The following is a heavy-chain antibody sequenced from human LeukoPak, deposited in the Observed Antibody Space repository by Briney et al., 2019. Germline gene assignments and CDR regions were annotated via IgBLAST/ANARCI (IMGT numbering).Heavy chain of an antibody. Sequence: SETLSLTCAVSGESHSRFYWSWIRQSPGRGLEWIGEINHSGSPNYNPSLKSRVTISVDTSKNQFSLKLSSVTAADTAVYYCAGLTRRDGYHRFDYWGQGTLVTVSS. CDR3: AGLTRRDGYHRFDY. J-gene: IGHJ4*02. CDR2: INHSGSP. V-gene: IGHV4-34*01. CDR1: GESHSRFY. D-gene: IGHD5-24*01.